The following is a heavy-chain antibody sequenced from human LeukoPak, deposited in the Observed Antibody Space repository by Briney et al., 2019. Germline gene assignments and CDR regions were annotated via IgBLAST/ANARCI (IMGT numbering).Heavy chain of an antibody. J-gene: IGHJ4*02. V-gene: IGHV3-43*01. Sequence: GGSLRLSCAASGFTFDDHTMHWVRQAPGKGLEWVSLISWDGGSTYYADSVKGRFTISRDNSKNSLYLQMNSLRTEDTALYYCATTGTTSGYWGQGTLVTVSS. CDR1: GFTFDDHT. D-gene: IGHD1-1*01. CDR3: ATTGTTSGY. CDR2: ISWDGGST.